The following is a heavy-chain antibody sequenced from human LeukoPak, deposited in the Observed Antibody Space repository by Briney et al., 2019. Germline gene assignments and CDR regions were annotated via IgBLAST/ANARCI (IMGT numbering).Heavy chain of an antibody. CDR2: FDPEDGET. CDR3: ATLDVVIYYFDY. D-gene: IGHD2-2*03. V-gene: IGHV1-24*01. J-gene: IGHJ4*02. Sequence: ASVKVSCKVSGYTLTELSMHWVRQAPGKGLEWMGGFDPEDGETLYAQNFQGRVTMTEDTSTDTAYMELSSLRSEDTALYYCATLDVVIYYFDYWGQRTLVTVSS. CDR1: GYTLTELS.